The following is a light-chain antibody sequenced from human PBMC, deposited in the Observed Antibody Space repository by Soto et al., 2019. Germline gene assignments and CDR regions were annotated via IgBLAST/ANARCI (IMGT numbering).Light chain of an antibody. Sequence: DIQMTQSPSTLSASVGDRVTITCRASQTISSWLAWYQQKPGKAPKLLIYKASSLESGFPSRFSGSGSGTEFTLTISSLQPYDFATYYCQQYNDYSTFGQGTKVEIK. V-gene: IGKV1-5*03. CDR1: QTISSW. J-gene: IGKJ1*01. CDR3: QQYNDYST. CDR2: KAS.